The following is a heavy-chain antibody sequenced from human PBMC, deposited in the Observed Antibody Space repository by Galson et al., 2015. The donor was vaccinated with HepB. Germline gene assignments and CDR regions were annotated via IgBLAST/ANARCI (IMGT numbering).Heavy chain of an antibody. D-gene: IGHD6-13*01. CDR3: ARAPYSSSWQEAFDI. CDR1: GGTFSSYA. V-gene: IGHV1-69*04. J-gene: IGHJ3*02. CDR2: IIPILGIA. Sequence: SVKVSCKASGGTFSSYAISWVRQAPGQGLEWMGRIIPILGIANYAQKFQGRVTITADKSTSTAYMELSSLRSEDTAVYYCARAPYSSSWQEAFDIWGQGTMVTVSS.